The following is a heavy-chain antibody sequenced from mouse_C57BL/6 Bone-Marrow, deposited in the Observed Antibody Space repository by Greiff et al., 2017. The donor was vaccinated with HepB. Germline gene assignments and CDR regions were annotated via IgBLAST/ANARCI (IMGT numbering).Heavy chain of an antibody. CDR3: ARYDGYYSWFAY. D-gene: IGHD2-3*01. Sequence: QVQLQQPGAELVMPGASVKLSCKASGYTFTSYWMHWVKQRPGQGLEWIGEIDPSDSYTNYNQKFKGKSTLTVDKSSSTAYMQLSSLTSADSAVYYCARYDGYYSWFAYWGQGTLVTVSA. CDR2: IDPSDSYT. J-gene: IGHJ3*01. V-gene: IGHV1-69*01. CDR1: GYTFTSYW.